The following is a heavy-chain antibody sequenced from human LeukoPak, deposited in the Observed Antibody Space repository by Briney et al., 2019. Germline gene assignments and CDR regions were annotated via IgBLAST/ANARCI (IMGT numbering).Heavy chain of an antibody. Sequence: PSQTLSLTCSGSGGSISSYYWSWIRQPPGKGLEWIASISYSGSTNYNPSLKSRVTISADTSKNQFSLNLRSVTAADTAVYYCAREGGPYRPLDYSGQGTLVTVAS. J-gene: IGHJ4*02. CDR3: AREGGPYRPLDY. CDR2: ISYSGST. CDR1: GGSISSYY. V-gene: IGHV4-59*12.